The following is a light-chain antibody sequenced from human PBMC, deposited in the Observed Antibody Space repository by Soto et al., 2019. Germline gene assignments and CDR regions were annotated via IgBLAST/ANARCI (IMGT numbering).Light chain of an antibody. Sequence: QSALTQPASVSGSPGQSITISCTGTSRDVGSYNYVSWYQQHPGKAPKLMIFEVSNRPSGVSNRFSGSKSGNTASLPISGLQAEDEADYYCTSYTSSTYGFGTGSKLTV. V-gene: IGLV2-14*01. CDR1: SRDVGSYNY. CDR3: TSYTSSTYG. CDR2: EVS. J-gene: IGLJ1*01.